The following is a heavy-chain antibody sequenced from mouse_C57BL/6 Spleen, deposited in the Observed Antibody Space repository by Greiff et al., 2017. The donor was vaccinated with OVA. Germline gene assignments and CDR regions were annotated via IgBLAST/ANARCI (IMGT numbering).Heavy chain of an antibody. Sequence: QVQLQQSGAELVKPGASVKLSCKASGYTFTSYWMQWVKQRPGQGLEWIGEIDPSDSYTNYNQKFKGKATLTVDTSSSTAYMQLSSLTSEDSAVYYCARQQTGTGLDYWGQGTTLTVSS. J-gene: IGHJ2*01. V-gene: IGHV1-50*01. CDR2: IDPSDSYT. CDR1: GYTFTSYW. CDR3: ARQQTGTGLDY. D-gene: IGHD4-1*01.